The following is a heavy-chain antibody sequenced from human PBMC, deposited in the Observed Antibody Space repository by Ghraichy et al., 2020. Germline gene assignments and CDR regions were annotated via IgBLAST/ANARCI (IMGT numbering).Heavy chain of an antibody. D-gene: IGHD3-22*01. Sequence: LTCTVSGASISSYYWSWIRQPPGKGLEWIAFIYYNGSPYYSPSLKGRVTISVDTSRSQFSLKLSSVTAADTAVYYCARRGYYDSSGYYNFDYWGQGTLVTVSS. J-gene: IGHJ4*02. CDR1: GASISSYY. CDR2: IYYNGSP. CDR3: ARRGYYDSSGYYNFDY. V-gene: IGHV4-59*08.